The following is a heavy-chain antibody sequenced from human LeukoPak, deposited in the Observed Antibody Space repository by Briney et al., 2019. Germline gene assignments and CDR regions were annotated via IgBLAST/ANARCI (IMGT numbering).Heavy chain of an antibody. J-gene: IGHJ4*02. V-gene: IGHV1-18*01. CDR1: GYTFTSHG. Sequence: ASVKVSCKASGYTFTSHGISWVRQAPGQGLEWMGWISAYNGNTNYAQKLQGRVTMTTDTSTSTAYMELRSLRSDDTAVYYCARVDVVVTAIGLYFDYWGQGTLVTVSS. CDR3: ARVDVVVTAIGLYFDY. D-gene: IGHD2-21*02. CDR2: ISAYNGNT.